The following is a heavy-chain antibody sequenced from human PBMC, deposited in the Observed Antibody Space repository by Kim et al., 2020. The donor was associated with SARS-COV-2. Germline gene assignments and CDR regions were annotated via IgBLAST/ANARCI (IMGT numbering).Heavy chain of an antibody. CDR3: ARDFGRYFYDSSGYYYWYFDL. J-gene: IGHJ2*01. CDR2: IIPILGIS. V-gene: IGHV1-69*04. CDR1: GGTFSSYA. Sequence: SVKVSCKTSGGTFSSYAFSWVRQAPGQGFEWMGRIIPILGISNSAQNFQGRVTISADRSTSTAYMELSSLTSDDTAVYYCARDFGRYFYDSSGYYYWYFDLWGRGTLVTVSS. D-gene: IGHD3-22*01.